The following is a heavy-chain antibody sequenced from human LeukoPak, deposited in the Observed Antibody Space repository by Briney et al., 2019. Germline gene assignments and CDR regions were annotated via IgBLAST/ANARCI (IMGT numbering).Heavy chain of an antibody. J-gene: IGHJ4*02. CDR3: ARGWNYYDSSGYSYYFDY. CDR1: GGSFFGSH. Sequence: PSETLSLTCAVSGGSFFGSHWNWIRQSPEKGLEWIGEINHSGRTNYNPSLKSRVTISVDTSKSQFFLKLTSVTAADTAVYYCARGWNYYDSSGYSYYFDYWGQGTLVTVSS. V-gene: IGHV4-34*01. CDR2: INHSGRT. D-gene: IGHD3-22*01.